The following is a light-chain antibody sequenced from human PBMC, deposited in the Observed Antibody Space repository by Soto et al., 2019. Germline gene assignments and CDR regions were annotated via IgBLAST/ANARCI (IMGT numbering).Light chain of an antibody. Sequence: EIVLTQSPGTLPLSPGKRATLSCRASQAISSNCLVCYQVKSGRAPRVLIHSASIRATDIPDRFSGGGSGTYFSLTISRLQREDFEVYDCQQCGSPPFTFGPGTKVDIK. CDR3: QQCGSPPFT. J-gene: IGKJ3*01. V-gene: IGKV3-20*01. CDR2: SAS. CDR1: QAISSNC.